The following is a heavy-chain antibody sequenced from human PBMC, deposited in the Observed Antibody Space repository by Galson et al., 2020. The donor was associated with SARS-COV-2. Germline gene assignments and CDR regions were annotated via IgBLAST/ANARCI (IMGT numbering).Heavy chain of an antibody. J-gene: IGHJ2*01. D-gene: IGHD4-17*01. CDR3: ARRGCTVTTQHFDL. CDR2: IYYSGTT. V-gene: IGHV4-39*01. CDR1: GGSITTTSYF. Sequence: SETLSITGTVAGGSITTTSYFWGWLRPPPGKGLEWIGTIYYSGTTYSNPSLRSRVTISVDTSTNQFSLNLNSVTAADTAVYYCARRGCTVTTQHFDLWGRGTLVTVSS.